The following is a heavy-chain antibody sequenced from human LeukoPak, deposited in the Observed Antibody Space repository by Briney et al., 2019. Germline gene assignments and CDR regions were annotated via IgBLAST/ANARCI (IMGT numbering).Heavy chain of an antibody. J-gene: IGHJ6*02. CDR1: GGTFSSYA. CDR3: ARLDYDILTGYSELPCYYGMDV. V-gene: IGHV1-69*13. Sequence: ASVKVSCKASGGTFSSYAISWVRQAPGQGLEWMGGIIPIFGTANYAQKFQGRVTITADESTSTAYMELSSLRSEDTAVYYCARLDYDILTGYSELPCYYGMDVWGQGTTVTVSS. D-gene: IGHD3-9*01. CDR2: IIPIFGTA.